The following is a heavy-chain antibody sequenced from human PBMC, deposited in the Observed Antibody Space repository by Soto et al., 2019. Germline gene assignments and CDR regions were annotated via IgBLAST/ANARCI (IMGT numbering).Heavy chain of an antibody. D-gene: IGHD2-15*01. V-gene: IGHV1-8*01. CDR2: MNPNSGNT. CDR1: GYTFTSYD. CDR3: ARVLGYCSGGSCYSDAFDI. Sequence: ASVKVSCKASGYTFTSYDINWVRQATGQGLEWMGWMNPNSGNTGYAQKFQGRVTMTRTTSISTAYMELSSLRSEDTAVYYCARVLGYCSGGSCYSDAFDIWGQGTMVTVSS. J-gene: IGHJ3*02.